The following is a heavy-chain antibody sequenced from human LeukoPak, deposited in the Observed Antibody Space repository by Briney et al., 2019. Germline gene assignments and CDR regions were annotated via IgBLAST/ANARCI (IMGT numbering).Heavy chain of an antibody. D-gene: IGHD6-19*01. Sequence: KPSETLSLTCTVSGGSISSSSYYWGWIRQPPGKGLEWIGSVYYSGSTYYNPSLKSRVTMSVDKSKNHFSLKLTSVTAADTAVYYCARSRGAVAGWSFDIWGQGTVVTVSS. J-gene: IGHJ3*02. CDR2: VYYSGST. CDR1: GGSISSSSYY. CDR3: ARSRGAVAGWSFDI. V-gene: IGHV4-39*07.